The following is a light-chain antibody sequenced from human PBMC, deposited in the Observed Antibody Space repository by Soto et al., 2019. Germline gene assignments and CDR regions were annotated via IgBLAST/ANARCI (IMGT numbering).Light chain of an antibody. CDR1: QSVSSP. CDR2: DTS. J-gene: IGKJ4*01. V-gene: IGKV3-11*01. CDR3: QQRGNRTA. Sequence: EIVLTQSPATLSLSPGERATLSCRASQSVSSPLAWYQQKPGQAPRLLIYDTSVRATGVPARFSGSGSGTDFTLTISSLEPADFAVYYCQQRGNRTAFGGGTKVDIK.